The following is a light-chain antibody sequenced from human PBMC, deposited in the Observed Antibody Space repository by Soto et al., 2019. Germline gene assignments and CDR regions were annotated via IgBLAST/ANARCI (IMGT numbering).Light chain of an antibody. V-gene: IGKV2-28*01. Sequence: DIVMTQSPLSLPVTPGEPASISCRSSQSLLHTNGYNYLDWYLQKPGQSPQLLIYLNSNRASGVPDRFSGSGSGTDFTLNNSRVETEDVGVYYCMQALQTPWTFGQGTKVEIK. CDR1: QSLLHTNGYNY. CDR2: LNS. CDR3: MQALQTPWT. J-gene: IGKJ1*01.